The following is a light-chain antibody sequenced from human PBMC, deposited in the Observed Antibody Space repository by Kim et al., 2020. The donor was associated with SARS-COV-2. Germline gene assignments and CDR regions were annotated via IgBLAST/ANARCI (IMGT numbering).Light chain of an antibody. CDR1: QAVTSR. J-gene: IGKJ2*01. CDR3: QQYHNYYT. V-gene: IGKV3-15*01. Sequence: PESPGESATLSRRASQAVTSRLACYKQKSGQAPRLVMYDVATRASGIPARFSGSGSGTEFTLTISSLESEDFAVYYCQQYHNYYTFGQGTKVDIK. CDR2: DVA.